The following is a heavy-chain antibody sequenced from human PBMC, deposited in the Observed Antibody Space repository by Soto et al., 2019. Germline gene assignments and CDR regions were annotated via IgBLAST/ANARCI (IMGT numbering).Heavy chain of an antibody. Sequence: NPSETLSLTCTVSGGSISSSSYYWGWIRQPPGKGLEWIGSIYYSGSTYYNPSLKSRVTISVDTSKNQFSLKLSSVTAADTAVYYCASQILTGYANWYYYYGMDVWGQGTTVTVSS. D-gene: IGHD3-9*01. CDR3: ASQILTGYANWYYYYGMDV. CDR2: IYYSGST. J-gene: IGHJ6*02. V-gene: IGHV4-39*01. CDR1: GGSISSSSYY.